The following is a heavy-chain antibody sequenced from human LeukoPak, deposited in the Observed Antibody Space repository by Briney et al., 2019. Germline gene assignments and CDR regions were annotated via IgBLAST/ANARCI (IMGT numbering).Heavy chain of an antibody. CDR2: IFYSGNT. Sequence: SETLSLTCTVSGDSISNHYWSCIRQPPGKGLVWIGYIFYSGNTHYNPSLKSRVTMSVDTSKNQFSLRLSSVTPADTPVYYCARDRGEGIVGTFDYWGQGTLVTVSS. J-gene: IGHJ4*02. CDR1: GDSISNHY. CDR3: ARDRGEGIVGTFDY. D-gene: IGHD1-26*01. V-gene: IGHV4-59*11.